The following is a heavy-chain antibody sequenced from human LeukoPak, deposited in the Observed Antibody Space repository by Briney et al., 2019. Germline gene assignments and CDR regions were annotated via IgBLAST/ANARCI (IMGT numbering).Heavy chain of an antibody. V-gene: IGHV1-46*01. CDR3: ASYSNYGGYFDY. CDR2: INPSGGST. D-gene: IGHD4-11*01. J-gene: IGHJ4*02. CDR1: GYTFTSYY. Sequence: ASVTVSCTASGYTFTSYYMHWVRQAPGQGLEWMGIINPSGGSTSYAQKFQGRVTMTRDTSTSTVYMELSSLRSEDTAVYYCASYSNYGGYFDYWGQGTLVTVSS.